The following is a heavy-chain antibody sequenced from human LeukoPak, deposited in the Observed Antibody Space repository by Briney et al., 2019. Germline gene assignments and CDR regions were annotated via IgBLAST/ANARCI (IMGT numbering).Heavy chain of an antibody. Sequence: PGGSLRLSCAASGFTFSSYSMNWVRQAPGKGLEWVSSISSSSSYIYYADSVKGRFTISRDNAKNSLYLQMYSLRAEDTAVYYCARDSGTVVTPNAFNIWGQGTMVTVSS. CDR1: GFTFSSYS. V-gene: IGHV3-21*01. D-gene: IGHD4-23*01. CDR3: ARDSGTVVTPNAFNI. J-gene: IGHJ3*02. CDR2: ISSSSSYI.